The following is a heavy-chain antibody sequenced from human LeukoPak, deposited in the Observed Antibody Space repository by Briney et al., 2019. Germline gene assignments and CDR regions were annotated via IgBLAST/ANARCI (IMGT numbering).Heavy chain of an antibody. Sequence: SETLSLTCTVSGGSISSHYWSWIRQPPGKGLEWIGYIYYSGSTNYNPSLKSRVTISVDTSKNQFSLKLSSVTAADTAVYYCAKGDNHFSYYMDVWGKGTTVTVSS. CDR1: GGSISSHY. CDR2: IYYSGST. V-gene: IGHV4-59*11. J-gene: IGHJ6*03. CDR3: AKGDNHFSYYMDV. D-gene: IGHD5-24*01.